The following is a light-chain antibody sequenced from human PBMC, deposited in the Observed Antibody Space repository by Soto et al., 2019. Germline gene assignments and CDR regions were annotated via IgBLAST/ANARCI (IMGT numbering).Light chain of an antibody. CDR3: AAWDDTVRSYV. CDR2: RDN. J-gene: IGLJ1*01. Sequence: QSVLTQSPSVSGTPGQRVTISCSGGISNIATNYVHWFQQLPGTAPKVLSNRDNQRPSGVPDRFSGSKSGTSASLAISGLRSEDEAEYYCAAWDDTVRSYVFGTGTKLTVL. CDR1: ISNIATNY. V-gene: IGLV1-47*01.